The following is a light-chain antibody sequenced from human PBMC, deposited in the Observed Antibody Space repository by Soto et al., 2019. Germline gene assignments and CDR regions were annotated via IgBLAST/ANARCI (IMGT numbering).Light chain of an antibody. J-gene: IGLJ1*01. V-gene: IGLV2-23*01. CDR3: CSYAGSSTYV. CDR2: EGS. CDR1: SSDVGSYNL. Sequence: QSVLTQPASVSGSPGQSITISCTGTSSDVGSYNLVSWYQQHPGKAPKLMIYEGSKRPSGVSNRFSGSKSGNTASLTISGLQAEDEADYYCCSYAGSSTYVFGTGTKVPAL.